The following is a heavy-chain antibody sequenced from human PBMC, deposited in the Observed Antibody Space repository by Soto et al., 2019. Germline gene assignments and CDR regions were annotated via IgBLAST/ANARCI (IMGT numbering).Heavy chain of an antibody. D-gene: IGHD2-15*01. CDR2: IYYSGST. V-gene: IGHV4-30-4*01. CDR3: GRAGYGGGGRSYWVFDY. Sequence: QVQLQESGPGLVKPSQTLSPTCTASGGSISSGDYYWRWIRQPPRKGLEWIGYIYYSGSTYNNPSRKSRVTISVDTSKNQFSLKLSAVTAAATAVYYWGRAGYGGGGRSYWVFDYWGQGNRVTVSS. CDR1: GGSISSGDYY. J-gene: IGHJ4*02.